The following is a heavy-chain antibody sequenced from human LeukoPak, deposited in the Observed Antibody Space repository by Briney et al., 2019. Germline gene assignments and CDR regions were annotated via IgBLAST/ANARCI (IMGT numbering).Heavy chain of an antibody. CDR3: AKDQDYYYFDY. Sequence: GGSLRLSCAASGFTFSSYWMTWVRQAPGKGLEWVANIKRDGSAKYYVDSVKGRFTISRDNAKNSLYLQMNSLRAEDTAVHYCAKDQDYYYFDYWGQGTLVTVSS. V-gene: IGHV3-7*01. CDR2: IKRDGSAK. CDR1: GFTFSSYW. J-gene: IGHJ4*02. D-gene: IGHD2/OR15-2a*01.